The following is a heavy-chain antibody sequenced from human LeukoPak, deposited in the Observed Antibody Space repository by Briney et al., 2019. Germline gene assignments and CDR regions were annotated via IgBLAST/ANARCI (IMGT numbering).Heavy chain of an antibody. V-gene: IGHV3-21*01. CDR1: GYTFGPYS. D-gene: IGHD5-12*01. CDR3: ARDASGGYDSGY. J-gene: IGHJ4*02. Sequence: GGSLRLSCAASGYTFGPYSVNWVRQAPGKGLEWVSSISSSSGYIYYADSVKGRFTISRDNAKNSLYLQMNSLRAEDTAVYYCARDASGGYDSGYWGQGTLVTVSS. CDR2: ISSSSGYI.